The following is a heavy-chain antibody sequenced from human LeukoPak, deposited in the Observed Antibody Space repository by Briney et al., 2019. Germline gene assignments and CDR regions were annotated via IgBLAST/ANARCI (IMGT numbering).Heavy chain of an antibody. CDR1: GFRFGVFA. D-gene: IGHD3-22*01. V-gene: IGHV3-23*01. CDR2: ISAGGVNT. J-gene: IGHJ4*02. Sequence: PGGSLRLSCTASGFRFGVFAMIWVRQAPGRGLEWVSSISAGGVNTHYADRVKGRFTVSRDNSKSSMYLQMDSLRVEDTAVYYCARGYYDSSGYYLFDYWGQGTLVTVSS. CDR3: ARGYYDSSGYYLFDY.